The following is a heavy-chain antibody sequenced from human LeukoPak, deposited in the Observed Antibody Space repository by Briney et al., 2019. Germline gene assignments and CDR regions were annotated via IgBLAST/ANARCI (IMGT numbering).Heavy chain of an antibody. V-gene: IGHV1-69*13. CDR1: GGTFSSYA. CDR3: ASNILYAIFGSKGWFDP. J-gene: IGHJ5*02. D-gene: IGHD3-3*01. CDR2: IIPIFGTA. Sequence: ASVKVSCKASGGTFSSYAISWVRQAPGQGLEWMGGIIPIFGTANYAQKFQGRVTITADESTSTAYMELSSLRSEDTAVYYCASNILYAIFGSKGWFDPWGQGTLVTVSS.